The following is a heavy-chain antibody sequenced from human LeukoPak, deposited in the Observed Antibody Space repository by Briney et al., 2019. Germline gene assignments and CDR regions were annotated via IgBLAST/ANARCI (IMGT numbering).Heavy chain of an antibody. CDR1: GGSISSSSYY. D-gene: IGHD6-13*01. J-gene: IGHJ4*02. CDR3: ARRSQAAAGRGIDY. CDR2: MSNSGST. V-gene: IGHV4-39*01. Sequence: SETLSLTCTVSGGSISSSSYYWGWTRPSPGKGVEWIGTMSNSGSTYYNPSLKSRVTISGDTAKNQFSLKLSSVTAADTAVYYCARRSQAAAGRGIDYWGQGTLVTVSS.